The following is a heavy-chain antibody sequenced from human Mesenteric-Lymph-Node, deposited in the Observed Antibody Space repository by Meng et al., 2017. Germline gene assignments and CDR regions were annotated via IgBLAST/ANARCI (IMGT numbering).Heavy chain of an antibody. CDR3: ARDNMGSIDY. Sequence: QVQRQESGPGLVRPSETLSLTCSVSGASVSINPSSWTWVRQPPGKGLEWIGYNFNDGRTNYNPSLKTRVTMSIDTSKNQFSLTLSSVTAADTAIYYCARDNMGSIDYWGQGILVTVSS. CDR2: NFNDGRT. V-gene: IGHV4-61*01. D-gene: IGHD1-26*01. J-gene: IGHJ4*02. CDR1: GASVSINPSS.